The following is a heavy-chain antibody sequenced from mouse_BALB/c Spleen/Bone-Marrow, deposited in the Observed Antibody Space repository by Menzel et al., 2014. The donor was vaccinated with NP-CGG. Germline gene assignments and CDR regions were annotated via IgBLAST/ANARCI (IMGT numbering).Heavy chain of an antibody. Sequence: QVQPKESGAELVWPGVSVKISCKGSGYTFTDYAMHWVKQSHAKSLEWIGVISTYYGDASYNQKFKGKATMTVGKSSSKDYMELARLTSEESAIYYCARDAMDYWGQGTSVTVSS. CDR1: GYTFTDYA. J-gene: IGHJ4*01. CDR2: ISTYYGDA. V-gene: IGHV1S137*01. CDR3: ARDAMDY.